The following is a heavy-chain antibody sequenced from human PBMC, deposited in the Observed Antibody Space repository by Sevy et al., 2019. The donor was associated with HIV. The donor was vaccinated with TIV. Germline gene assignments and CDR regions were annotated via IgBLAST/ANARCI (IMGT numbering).Heavy chain of an antibody. J-gene: IGHJ4*02. CDR3: ARSEGYYDSSGYKNYPFDY. CDR1: GFTFSSYA. CDR2: ISYDGSNK. V-gene: IGHV3-30-3*01. D-gene: IGHD3-22*01. Sequence: GGCLRLSCAASGFTFSSYAMHWVRQAPGKGLEWVAVISYDGSNKYYADSVKGRFTLSRDNSKNTLYLQMNSLRAEDTAAYDCARSEGYYDSSGYKNYPFDYWGQGTLVTVSS.